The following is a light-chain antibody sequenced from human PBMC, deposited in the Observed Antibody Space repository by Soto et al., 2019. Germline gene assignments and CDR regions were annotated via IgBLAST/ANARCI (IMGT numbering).Light chain of an antibody. J-gene: IGKJ5*01. CDR1: QGISSA. Sequence: AIQLTQSPSSLSASVGDRVTITCRASQGISSALAWYQQKPGKAPKLLSYDASSLENRVPSRFSGRGSGTDFTLTISSLQPEDFATYYCQQFNNYPSTFGQGTRLAIK. CDR3: QQFNNYPST. V-gene: IGKV1D-13*01. CDR2: DAS.